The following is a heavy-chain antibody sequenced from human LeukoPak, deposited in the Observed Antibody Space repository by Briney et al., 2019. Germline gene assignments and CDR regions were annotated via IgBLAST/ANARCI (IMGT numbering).Heavy chain of an antibody. CDR1: GFSLSSFW. Sequence: PGGSLRLSCVASGFSLSSFWMNWVRQAPGKGLEWVASIKKDGSEKHYVDSVKARFTISRDNAKNSLYLEMNSLRAEDTAVYYCARDRGLRYFDSFDYWGQGALVTVSS. J-gene: IGHJ4*02. V-gene: IGHV3-7*03. D-gene: IGHD3-9*01. CDR2: IKKDGSEK. CDR3: ARDRGLRYFDSFDY.